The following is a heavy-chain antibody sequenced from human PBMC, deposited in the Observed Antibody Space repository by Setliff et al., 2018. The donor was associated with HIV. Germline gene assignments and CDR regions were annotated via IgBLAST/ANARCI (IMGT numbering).Heavy chain of an antibody. D-gene: IGHD2-2*01. CDR1: GFTFSSYA. CDR3: AKEDQRVTSVDY. J-gene: IGHJ4*02. V-gene: IGHV3-23*01. CDR2: ISGSGGST. Sequence: PGGSLRLSCAASGFTFSSYAMSWVRQAPGKGLEWVSSISGSGGSTYYADSVKGRFTISRDNAKNTLFLQMNSLRSEDTAVYYCAKEDQRVTSVDYWGQGTPVTVSS.